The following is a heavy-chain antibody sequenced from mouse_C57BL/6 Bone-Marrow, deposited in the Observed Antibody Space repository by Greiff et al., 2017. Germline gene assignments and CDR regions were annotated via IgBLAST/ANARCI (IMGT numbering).Heavy chain of an antibody. Sequence: VQLQQSGAELMKPGASVKLSCKATGYTFTGYWIEWVKQRPGHGLEWIGEILPGSGSTNYNEKFKGKATFTADTSSNTAYMQLSSLTTEVSAIYYCARGRLRRGAWFAYWGQGTLVTVSA. D-gene: IGHD2-4*01. CDR1: GYTFTGYW. CDR3: ARGRLRRGAWFAY. J-gene: IGHJ3*01. V-gene: IGHV1-9*01. CDR2: ILPGSGST.